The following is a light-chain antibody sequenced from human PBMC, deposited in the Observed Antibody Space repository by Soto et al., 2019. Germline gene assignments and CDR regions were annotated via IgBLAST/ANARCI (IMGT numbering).Light chain of an antibody. V-gene: IGKV3-20*01. CDR3: QQSGSSLGR. CDR1: QSVSSSY. CDR2: GAS. Sequence: ETRLTKSPGTISLSAKRRDTHSCRASQSVSSSYLAWYQQKPGQAPRLLIYGASSRATGIPDRFSGSGSGTDFTLTINSLEAEDFAVYYCQQSGSSLGRSGQGTKVDI. J-gene: IGKJ1*01.